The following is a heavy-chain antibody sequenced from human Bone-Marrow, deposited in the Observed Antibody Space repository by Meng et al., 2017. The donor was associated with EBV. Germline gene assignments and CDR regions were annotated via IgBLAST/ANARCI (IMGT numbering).Heavy chain of an antibody. V-gene: IGHV1-69*01. D-gene: IGHD3-10*01. CDR1: GVTFRSDA. Sequence: VEVVQSGAVVKKPGSSVKVSCRTSGVTFRSDAVSWVRQAPGQGLEWMGGLIPMSDAPHYAQKFQGRVTITADESTSTHYMDLSGLRSDDTALYYCASESGRGFTPDYWGQGTLVTVSS. CDR3: ASESGRGFTPDY. J-gene: IGHJ4*02. CDR2: LIPMSDAP.